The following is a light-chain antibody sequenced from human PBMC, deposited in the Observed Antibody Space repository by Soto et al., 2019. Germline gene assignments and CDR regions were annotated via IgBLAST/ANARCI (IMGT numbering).Light chain of an antibody. CDR1: SSDVSDYRY. Sequence: QSVLTQPASVSGSPGQSITISCTATSSDVSDYRYVSWYQQHPGKVPKLIIYEVNNRPSGISNRFSGSKSGNTASLSISGLQAEDEADYYCTSYTGDTTDVFGTGTKLTVL. CDR3: TSYTGDTTDV. CDR2: EVN. J-gene: IGLJ1*01. V-gene: IGLV2-14*01.